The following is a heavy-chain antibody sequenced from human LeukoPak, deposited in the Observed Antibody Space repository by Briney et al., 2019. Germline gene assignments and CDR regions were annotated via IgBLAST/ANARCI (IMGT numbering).Heavy chain of an antibody. CDR2: ISSSSSTI. J-gene: IGHJ6*03. CDR3: ARDSSPFSSGWYLVYYYYYMDV. CDR1: GFTFSSYS. D-gene: IGHD6-19*01. Sequence: GGSLRLSCAASGFTFSSYSMNWVRQAPGKGLEWVSYISSSSSTIYYADSVKGRFTISRDNAKNSLYLQMNSLRAEDTAVYCCARDSSPFSSGWYLVYYYYYMDVWGKGTTVTVSS. V-gene: IGHV3-48*01.